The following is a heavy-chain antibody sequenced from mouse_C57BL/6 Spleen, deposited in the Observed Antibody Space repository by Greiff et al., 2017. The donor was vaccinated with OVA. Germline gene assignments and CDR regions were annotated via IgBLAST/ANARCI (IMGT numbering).Heavy chain of an antibody. CDR3: ARGFGLLRYFDY. V-gene: IGHV3-6*01. Sequence: EVKLMESGPGLVKPSQSLSLTCSVTGYSITSGYYWNWIRQFPGNKLEWMGYISYDGSNNYNPSLKNRISITRDTSKNQFFLKLNSVTTEDTATYYCARGFGLLRYFDYWGQGTTLTVSS. CDR2: ISYDGSN. D-gene: IGHD1-1*01. J-gene: IGHJ2*01. CDR1: GYSITSGYY.